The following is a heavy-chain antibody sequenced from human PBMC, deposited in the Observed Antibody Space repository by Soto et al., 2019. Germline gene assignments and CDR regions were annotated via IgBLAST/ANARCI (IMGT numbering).Heavy chain of an antibody. CDR2: INHSGST. V-gene: IGHV4-34*01. CDR1: GGSFSGYY. D-gene: IGHD6-13*01. J-gene: IGHJ4*02. Sequence: QVQLQQWGAGLLKPSETLSLTCAVYGGSFSGYYWSWIRQPPGKGLEWIGEINHSGSTNYNPSLKSXXTXSXXTSKNQFSLKLSSVTAADTAVYYCARVKAAAGLDYWGQGTLVTVSS. CDR3: ARVKAAAGLDY.